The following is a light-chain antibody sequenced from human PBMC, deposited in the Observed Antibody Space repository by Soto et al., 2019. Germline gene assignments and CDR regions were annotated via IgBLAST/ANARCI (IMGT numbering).Light chain of an antibody. CDR2: ENN. V-gene: IGLV1-51*02. J-gene: IGLJ3*02. CDR3: GTWDSSPSAEV. Sequence: QSVLTQPPSVSAAPGQKVTISCSGSSSNIGNNYVSWYQQFPGTAPKLLIYENNKRPSGIPDRFSGSKSGTSATLGITGLQTGDEADYYCGTWDSSPSAEVFGGGTKVTVL. CDR1: SSNIGNNY.